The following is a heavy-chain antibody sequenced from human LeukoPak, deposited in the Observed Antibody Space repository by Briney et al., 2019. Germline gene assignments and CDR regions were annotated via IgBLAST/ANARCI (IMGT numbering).Heavy chain of an antibody. J-gene: IGHJ4*02. CDR1: GFTFSSSA. CDR3: ARGGLSSRIDY. CDR2: ISAYNGNT. Sequence: ASVKVSCKASGFTFSSSAMQWVRQARGQGLEWMGWISAYNGNTNYAQKLQGRVTMTTDTSTSTAYMEVRSLRSDDTAVYYCARGGLSSRIDYWGQGTLVIVSS. V-gene: IGHV1-18*01. D-gene: IGHD2-2*01.